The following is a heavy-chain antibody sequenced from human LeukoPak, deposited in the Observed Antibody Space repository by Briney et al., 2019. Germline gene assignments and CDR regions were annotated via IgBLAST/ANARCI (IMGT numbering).Heavy chain of an antibody. J-gene: IGHJ4*02. CDR3: AKDPGYSSSSAFDY. CDR2: ISGSGGST. D-gene: IGHD6-6*01. V-gene: IGHV3-23*01. Sequence: GGSLRLSCAASGFTFSSYAISWVRQAPGKGLEWVSAISGSGGSTYHADSVKGRFTISRDNSKNTLYLQMNSLRAEDTAVYYCAKDPGYSSSSAFDYWGQGTLVTVSS. CDR1: GFTFSSYA.